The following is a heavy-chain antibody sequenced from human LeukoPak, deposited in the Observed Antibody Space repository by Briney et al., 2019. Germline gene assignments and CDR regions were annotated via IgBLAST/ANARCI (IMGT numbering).Heavy chain of an antibody. CDR2: ISAYNGNT. CDR1: GYTFTSYG. Sequence: ASVKVSCKASGYTFTSYGISWVRQAPGQGLEWMGWISAYNGNTNYAQKFQGRVTMTRDMSTSTVYMELSSLRSEDTAVYYCARDGVEWLVKGEYNWFDPWGQGTLVTVSS. J-gene: IGHJ5*02. CDR3: ARDGVEWLVKGEYNWFDP. D-gene: IGHD6-19*01. V-gene: IGHV1-18*01.